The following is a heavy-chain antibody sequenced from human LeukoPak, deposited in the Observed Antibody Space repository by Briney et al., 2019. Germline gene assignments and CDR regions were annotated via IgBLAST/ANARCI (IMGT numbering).Heavy chain of an antibody. V-gene: IGHV3-23*01. Sequence: GGSLTLSCGASGFTFSSYAMSWVRQAPGKGLEWVSGISDSGGSRHYGDSVKGRFTISRDNSKNTLYLQVNSLRAEDTAVYFCAKGPKKQMVGSRGYYFDFWGQGTLVTVSS. CDR3: AKGPKKQMVGSRGYYFDF. D-gene: IGHD6-13*01. CDR1: GFTFSSYA. CDR2: ISDSGGSR. J-gene: IGHJ4*02.